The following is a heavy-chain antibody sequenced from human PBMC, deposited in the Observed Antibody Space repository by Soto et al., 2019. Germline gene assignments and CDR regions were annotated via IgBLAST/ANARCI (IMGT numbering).Heavy chain of an antibody. Sequence: EVQLLESGGGLVQPGGSLRLSCAASGFTFSSYAMSWVRQAPGKGLEWVSAISGSGGSTYYAHSVKGRFTISRDNSKNTLYLQMNSLRAEDTAVYYCASAAREYYYYGMDVWGQGTTVTVSS. J-gene: IGHJ6*02. CDR1: GFTFSSYA. V-gene: IGHV3-23*01. CDR3: ASAAREYYYYGMDV. CDR2: ISGSGGST.